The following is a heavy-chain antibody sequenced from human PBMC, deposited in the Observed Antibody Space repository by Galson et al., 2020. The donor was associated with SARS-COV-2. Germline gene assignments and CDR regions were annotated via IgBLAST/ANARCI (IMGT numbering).Heavy chain of an antibody. CDR1: GGSISSYY. V-gene: IGHV4-4*07. D-gene: IGHD6-13*01. CDR3: AREELVPPLYRNWFDP. Sequence: SESLSLTCTVSGGSISSYYWSWIRQPAGKGLEWIGRIYTSGSTNYNPSLKSRVTMSVDTSKNQFSLKLSSVTAADTAVYYCAREELVPPLYRNWFDPWGQGTLVTVSS. CDR2: IYTSGST. J-gene: IGHJ5*02.